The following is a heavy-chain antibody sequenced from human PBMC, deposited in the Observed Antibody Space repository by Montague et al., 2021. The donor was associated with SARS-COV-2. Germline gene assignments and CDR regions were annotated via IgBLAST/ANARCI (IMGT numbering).Heavy chain of an antibody. CDR1: GGSISYGGYF. V-gene: IGHV4-31*03. Sequence: TLSLTCTVSGGSISYGGYFWNWIRQHPGKGLEWIGYIDKSGTTQYNPSLMSRVTKSFDTSKNQISLNLASVTAADTAVYYCAREFEGYFDLWGRGTLVMVSS. D-gene: IGHD3-10*01. J-gene: IGHJ2*01. CDR3: AREFEGYFDL. CDR2: IDKSGTT.